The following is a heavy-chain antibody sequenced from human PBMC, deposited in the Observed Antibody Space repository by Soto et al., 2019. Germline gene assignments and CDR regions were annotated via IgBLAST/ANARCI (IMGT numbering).Heavy chain of an antibody. J-gene: IGHJ4*02. Sequence: PSATLSVTSPLSGGSIGIGCYYWLLIRQHPGKGLEWIGYIYYSGSTYYNPSLKSRVTISVDTSKNQFSLKLSSVTAADTAVYYCARDLARRDGYFGDWGQGTLVTVS. CDR2: IYYSGST. CDR3: ARDLARRDGYFGD. V-gene: IGHV4-31*03. CDR1: GGSIGIGCYY.